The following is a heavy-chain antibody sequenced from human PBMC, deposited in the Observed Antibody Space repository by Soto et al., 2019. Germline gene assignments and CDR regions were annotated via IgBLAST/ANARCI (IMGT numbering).Heavy chain of an antibody. CDR1: GDSVSSSSVT. CDR3: VRLIGNSWLDF. Sequence: QTLSLTCAISGDSVSSSSVTWNWIRRSPSRGLEWLGRTYYRSKWYNDYAESVKSRITINPDTSKNQFSLHLNSVTPEDTAVYYCVRLIGNSWLDFWGQGTLVTVSS. CDR2: TYYRSKWYN. J-gene: IGHJ5*01. V-gene: IGHV6-1*01. D-gene: IGHD1-26*01.